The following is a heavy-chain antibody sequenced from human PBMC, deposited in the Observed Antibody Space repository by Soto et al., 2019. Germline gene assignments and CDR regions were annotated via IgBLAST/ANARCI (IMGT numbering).Heavy chain of an antibody. Sequence: QVQLVQSGAEVKKPGASVKVSCKASGYTFTSYDINWVRQGTGQGLEWMGWMSPGSGNTSSPQRFQGRVTMTRNTSISTAYMELSSLRSEDTAVYYCARRALAGHWFDPWGQGTLVTVSS. J-gene: IGHJ5*02. V-gene: IGHV1-8*01. CDR1: GYTFTSYD. D-gene: IGHD6-19*01. CDR3: ARRALAGHWFDP. CDR2: MSPGSGNT.